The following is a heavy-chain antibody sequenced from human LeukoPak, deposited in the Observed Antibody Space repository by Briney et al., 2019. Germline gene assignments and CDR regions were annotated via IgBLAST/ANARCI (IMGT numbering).Heavy chain of an antibody. Sequence: SQTLSLTCAISGDSVSSNSAAWHWIRQSPSRGLEWLGRTYYRSKLYNDYAVSVKSRITSNPDTSKNQFSLQLNSVTPEDTAVYYCARSAPASSSWSRDYFDYWGQGTLVTVSS. CDR2: TYYRSKLYN. CDR3: ARSAPASSSWSRDYFDY. D-gene: IGHD6-13*01. V-gene: IGHV6-1*01. J-gene: IGHJ4*02. CDR1: GDSVSSNSAA.